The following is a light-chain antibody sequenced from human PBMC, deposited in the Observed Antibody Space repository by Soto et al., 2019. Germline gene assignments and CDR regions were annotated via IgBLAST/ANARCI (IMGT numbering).Light chain of an antibody. CDR2: AAS. V-gene: IGKV1-39*01. Sequence: DIQMTQSPSSLSASVGDRVTITCRASQSISSYLNWYQQKPGKAPKLLIYAASSLQSGVPSRFRGSGSGTDVTLTISSLQPEDFATYYCQQSYSTPRTFGQGTKVEI. J-gene: IGKJ1*01. CDR3: QQSYSTPRT. CDR1: QSISSY.